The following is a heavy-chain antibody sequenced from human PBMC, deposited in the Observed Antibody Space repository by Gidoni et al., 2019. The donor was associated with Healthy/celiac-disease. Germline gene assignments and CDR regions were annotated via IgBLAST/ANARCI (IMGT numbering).Heavy chain of an antibody. J-gene: IGHJ4*02. CDR3: ARSSRVWLQLWLGIDY. CDR2: IKQDRSEK. CDR1: GFTCSSYW. Sequence: EVQLVESGGGLVQPGGSRRLSCAAPGFTCSSYWMSWVRQAPGTGLEWVANIKQDRSEKYYLDSVKVRFTISRDNAKNSLYLQMNSLRAEDTAVYYCARSSRVWLQLWLGIDYWGQGTLVTVSS. V-gene: IGHV3-7*03. D-gene: IGHD5-18*01.